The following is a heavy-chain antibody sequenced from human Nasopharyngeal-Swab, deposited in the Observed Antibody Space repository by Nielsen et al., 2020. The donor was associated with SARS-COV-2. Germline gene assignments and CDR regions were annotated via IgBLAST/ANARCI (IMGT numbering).Heavy chain of an antibody. Sequence: SGPTLVKPTQTLTLTCTFSGFSLSTSGMCVSWIRQPPGKALEWLARIDWDDDKYYSTSLKTRLTISKDTSKNQVVLTMTNTDPVDTATYYCARLNSLGVVFDYWGQGTLVTVSS. CDR3: ARLNSLGVVFDY. J-gene: IGHJ4*02. CDR2: IDWDDDK. CDR1: GFSLSTSGMC. D-gene: IGHD3-16*01. V-gene: IGHV2-70*11.